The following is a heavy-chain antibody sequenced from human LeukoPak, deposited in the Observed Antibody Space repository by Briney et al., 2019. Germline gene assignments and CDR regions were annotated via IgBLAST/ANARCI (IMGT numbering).Heavy chain of an antibody. V-gene: IGHV3-7*01. D-gene: IGHD3-9*01. CDR2: IKQDGSEK. J-gene: IGHJ6*03. CDR3: ARVDSGGDFDWLLYSYYYYYMDV. Sequence: PGGSLRLSCAASGFTFSSYWMSWVRQAPGRGLEWVANIKQDGSEKYYVDSVKGRFTISRDNAKNSLYLQMNSLRAEDTAVYYCARVDSGGDFDWLLYSYYYYYMDVWGKGTTVTISS. CDR1: GFTFSSYW.